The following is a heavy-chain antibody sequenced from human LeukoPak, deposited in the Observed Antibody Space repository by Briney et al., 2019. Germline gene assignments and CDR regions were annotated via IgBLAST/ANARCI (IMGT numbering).Heavy chain of an antibody. CDR1: GGSISSSSYY. V-gene: IGHV4-39*07. CDR2: IYSGGST. J-gene: IGHJ6*02. D-gene: IGHD6-13*01. CDR3: ARDEGIAAAGPTFGYYGMDV. Sequence: SETLSLTCTVSGGSISSSSYYWGWIRQPPGKGLEWIGSIYSGGSTSYNLSLKSRVTISIDMSKNQFSLKLSSVTAADTAVYYCARDEGIAAAGPTFGYYGMDVWGQGTTVTVSS.